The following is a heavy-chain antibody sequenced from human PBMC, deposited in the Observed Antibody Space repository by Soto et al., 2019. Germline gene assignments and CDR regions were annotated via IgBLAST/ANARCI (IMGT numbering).Heavy chain of an antibody. D-gene: IGHD2-2*01. CDR3: ARVLLLKCSSTSCYPRGYYGMDV. CDR1: GYTFTSYA. Sequence: ASVKVSCKASGYTFTSYAMHWVRQAPGQRLEWMGWINAGNGNTKYSQKFQGRVTITRETSAGKAYMELSSLRSEDTAVYYCARVLLLKCSSTSCYPRGYYGMDVWGQGTTVTVSS. CDR2: INAGNGNT. J-gene: IGHJ6*02. V-gene: IGHV1-3*01.